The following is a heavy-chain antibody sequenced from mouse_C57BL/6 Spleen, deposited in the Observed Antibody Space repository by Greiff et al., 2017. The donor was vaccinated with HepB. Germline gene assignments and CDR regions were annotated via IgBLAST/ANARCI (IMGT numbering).Heavy chain of an antibody. CDR1: GYAFTNYL. V-gene: IGHV1-54*01. D-gene: IGHD2-4*01. J-gene: IGHJ4*01. CDR2: INPGSGGT. CDR3: ARNYDYDDGYAMDY. Sequence: QVQLKESGAELVRPGTSVKVSCKASGYAFTNYLIEWVKQRPGQGLEWIGVINPGSGGTNYNEKFKGKATLTADKSSSTAYMQLSSLTSEDSAVYFCARNYDYDDGYAMDYWGQGTSVTVSS.